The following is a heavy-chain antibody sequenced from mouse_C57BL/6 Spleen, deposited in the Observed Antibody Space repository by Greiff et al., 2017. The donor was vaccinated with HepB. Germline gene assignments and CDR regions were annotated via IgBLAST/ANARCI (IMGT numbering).Heavy chain of an antibody. D-gene: IGHD2-4*01. J-gene: IGHJ2*01. Sequence: QVQLKQPGAELVKPGASVKLSCKASGYTFTSYWMHWVKQRPGQGLEWIGMIHPNSGSTNYNEKFKSKATLTVDKSSSTAYMQLSSLTSEDSAVYYCARYDYDEGENFDYWGQGTTLTVSS. CDR1: GYTFTSYW. CDR2: IHPNSGST. V-gene: IGHV1-64*01. CDR3: ARYDYDEGENFDY.